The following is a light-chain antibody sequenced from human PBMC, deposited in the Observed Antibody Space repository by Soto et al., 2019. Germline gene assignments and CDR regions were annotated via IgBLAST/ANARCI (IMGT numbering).Light chain of an antibody. Sequence: DIQMTQSPSTRSASVGDRVTITGRVSQSISSWLAWYQQKPGKAPKLLIYKASSLESGVPSRFSGSGSGTEFTLTISSLQPDDFATYYCQQYNSYPWTFGQGTKVEIK. V-gene: IGKV1-5*03. CDR1: QSISSW. J-gene: IGKJ1*01. CDR2: KAS. CDR3: QQYNSYPWT.